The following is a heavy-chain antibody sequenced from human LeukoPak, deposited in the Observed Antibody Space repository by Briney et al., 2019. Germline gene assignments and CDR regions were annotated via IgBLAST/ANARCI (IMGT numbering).Heavy chain of an antibody. CDR1: GFTFSSYA. V-gene: IGHV3-30-3*01. CDR3: TRGLSYLAWLLLNYYGSSGYFYY. CDR2: ISYDGSNK. J-gene: IGHJ4*02. Sequence: GGSLRLSCAASGFTFSSYAMHWVRQAPGKGLEWVPVISYDGSNKYYADSVKGRFTISRDSSKNTLYVQMNSLRAEDTAVYYCTRGLSYLAWLLLNYYGSSGYFYYWGQGTLVTVSS. D-gene: IGHD3-22*01.